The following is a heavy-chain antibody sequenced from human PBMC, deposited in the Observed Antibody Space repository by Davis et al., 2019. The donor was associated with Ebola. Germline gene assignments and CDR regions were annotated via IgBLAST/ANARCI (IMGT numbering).Heavy chain of an antibody. V-gene: IGHV4-34*01. CDR3: ARGDSSSSWYYYYYMDV. D-gene: IGHD6-6*01. Sequence: MPSETLSLTCAVYGGSLSGYYWSWIRQPPGKGLEWIGEIKYSGTTNYNPSLKSRVTISVDTSKNQFSLKLSSVTAADTAVYYCARGDSSSSWYYYYYMDVWGKGTTVTVSS. CDR2: IKYSGTT. CDR1: GGSLSGYY. J-gene: IGHJ6*03.